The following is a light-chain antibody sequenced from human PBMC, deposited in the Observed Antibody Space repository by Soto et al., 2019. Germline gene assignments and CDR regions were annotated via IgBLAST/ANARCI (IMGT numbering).Light chain of an antibody. J-gene: IGKJ1*01. CDR3: QHYSTVWA. CDR1: QSISDR. V-gene: IGKV1-5*01. Sequence: IHMTHSPTSLSASVLDSVSITCRASQSISDRLAWYQRKPGKAPKLLIFDASSLESGVPSRFSGSGSGTEFTLTISSLQPDDFATYYCQHYSTVWAFGQGTKVDNK. CDR2: DAS.